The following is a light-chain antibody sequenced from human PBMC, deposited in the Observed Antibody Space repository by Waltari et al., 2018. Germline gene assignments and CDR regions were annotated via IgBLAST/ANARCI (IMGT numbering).Light chain of an antibody. CDR3: SSYTSTRTLV. CDR1: SSDVGGYNS. V-gene: IGLV2-14*03. CDR2: DVT. J-gene: IGLJ2*01. Sequence: QSALTQPASVSGTPGQSITISCTGTSSDVGGYNSVSWYQQHPGIAPKLLIYDVTYRPSGVSNRFSGSKSDNTASLTISGLQAEDEADYYCSSYTSTRTLVFGGGTKLTVL.